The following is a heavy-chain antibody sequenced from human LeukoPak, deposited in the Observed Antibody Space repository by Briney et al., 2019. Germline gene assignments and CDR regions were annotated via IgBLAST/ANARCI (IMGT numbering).Heavy chain of an antibody. V-gene: IGHV4-30-4*01. CDR1: GGSLSSGDYY. CDR3: ARDSYDYYDSSAYGAFDI. J-gene: IGHJ3*02. CDR2: IYYSGST. D-gene: IGHD3-22*01. Sequence: SQTLSLTCTVSGGSLSSGDYYWSWIRQPPGRGLEWIGYIYYSGSTYYNPSLKSRVTISVDTSKNQFSLKLSSVTAADTAVYYCARDSYDYYDSSAYGAFDIWGQGTMVTVSS.